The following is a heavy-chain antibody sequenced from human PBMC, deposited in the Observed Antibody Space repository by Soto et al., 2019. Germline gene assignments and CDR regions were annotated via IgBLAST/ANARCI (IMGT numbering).Heavy chain of an antibody. V-gene: IGHV4-61*01. D-gene: IGHD5-12*01. J-gene: IGHJ3*01. CDR3: TKNGYFSTDV. Sequence: PSETLSLTCTVSGGSVSSGSYYWTWIRQPPGKGLEWLGYIYYSDTTNYNPSLKSRATISVDKSKNQFSLTLTSVTAADTAVYYCTKNGYFSTDVWGQGTMVTVSS. CDR1: GGSVSSGSYY. CDR2: IYYSDTT.